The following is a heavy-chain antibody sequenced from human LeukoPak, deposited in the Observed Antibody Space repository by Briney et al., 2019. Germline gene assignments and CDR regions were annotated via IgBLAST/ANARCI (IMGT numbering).Heavy chain of an antibody. CDR3: ARGRDSYGPHAFDI. V-gene: IGHV3-48*03. CDR2: ISSSGSTI. J-gene: IGHJ3*02. CDR1: GFTFSSYE. Sequence: GGSLRLSCAASGFTFSSYEMNWVRQAPGKGLEWVSYISSSGSTIYYADSVRGRFTISRDNAKNSLYLQMNSLRAEDTAVYYCARGRDSYGPHAFDIWGQGTMVTVSS. D-gene: IGHD5-18*01.